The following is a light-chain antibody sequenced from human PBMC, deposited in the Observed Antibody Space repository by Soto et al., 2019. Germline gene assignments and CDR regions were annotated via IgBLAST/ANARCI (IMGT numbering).Light chain of an antibody. V-gene: IGLV2-14*01. CDR1: SSDVGGYNY. CDR2: DVS. Sequence: QSALTQPASVSGSPGQSITISCTGTSSDVGGYNYVSWYQQHPGKAPKLMIYDVSNRPSGVSNRFSGSKSGTTSSLTISGLQAEDDADYCCTSYGTSSTRVFGTGTKLTVL. J-gene: IGLJ1*01. CDR3: TSYGTSSTRV.